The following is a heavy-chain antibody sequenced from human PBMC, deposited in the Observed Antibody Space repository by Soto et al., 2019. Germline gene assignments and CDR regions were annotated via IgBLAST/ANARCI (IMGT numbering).Heavy chain of an antibody. CDR3: ARALSGPDSSSWYHYFDY. CDR2: INAGNGNT. CDR1: GYTFTSYA. D-gene: IGHD6-13*01. Sequence: ASVKVSCKASGYTFTSYAMHWVRQAPGQRLEWMGWINAGNGNTKYSQKFQGRVTITRDTSASTAYMELSSLRSEDTAVYYCARALSGPDSSSWYHYFDYWGQGTLVTVSS. J-gene: IGHJ4*02. V-gene: IGHV1-3*01.